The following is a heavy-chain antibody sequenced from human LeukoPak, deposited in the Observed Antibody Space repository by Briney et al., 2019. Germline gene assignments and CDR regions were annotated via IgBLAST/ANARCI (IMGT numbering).Heavy chain of an antibody. Sequence: GGSLRLSCTASGFTLSGAWMTWVRQAPGKGLEWVANIREDGTEKNYVDSVKGRFTISRDNAKNSLFLQMSNLRDDDTAIYYCARHVGISFWGQGTLVTVSS. CDR2: IREDGTEK. CDR3: ARHVGISF. D-gene: IGHD7-27*01. V-gene: IGHV3-7*01. CDR1: GFTLSGAW. J-gene: IGHJ4*02.